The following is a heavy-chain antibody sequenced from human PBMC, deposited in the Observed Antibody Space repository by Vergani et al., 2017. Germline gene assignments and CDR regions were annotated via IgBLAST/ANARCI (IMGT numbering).Heavy chain of an antibody. CDR3: ARETYGDYDADVDY. Sequence: QLQLPESGPGLVKPSETLSLTCTVSGGSISSSSYYWGWIRQPPGKGLEWIGSIYYSGSTYYNPSLKSRVTISVDTSKNQFSLKLSSVTAADTAVYYCARETYGDYDADVDYWGQGTLVTVSS. CDR2: IYYSGST. D-gene: IGHD4-17*01. V-gene: IGHV4-39*07. J-gene: IGHJ4*02. CDR1: GGSISSSSYY.